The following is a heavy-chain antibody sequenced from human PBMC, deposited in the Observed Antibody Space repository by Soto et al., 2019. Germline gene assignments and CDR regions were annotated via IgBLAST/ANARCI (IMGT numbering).Heavy chain of an antibody. V-gene: IGHV3-74*01. Sequence: GESLKISCAASGYTFSPFWMHWVRQAPGKGLVWVSHINSDGSTIVYADSVKGRFTISRDNAKNTLYLQMNSLKAEDTAVYYCVRDRGYPDSFDVWGRGTKVTVSS. CDR2: INSDGSTI. CDR3: VRDRGYPDSFDV. CDR1: GYTFSPFW. D-gene: IGHD3-10*01. J-gene: IGHJ3*01.